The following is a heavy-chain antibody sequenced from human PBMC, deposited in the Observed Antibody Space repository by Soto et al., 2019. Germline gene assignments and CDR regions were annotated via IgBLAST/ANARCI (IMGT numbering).Heavy chain of an antibody. V-gene: IGHV1-69*01. J-gene: IGHJ4*02. CDR2: IVPTYRTA. D-gene: IGHD6-13*01. CDR3: VRDSGAKLSSS. CDR1: GGTFSSYR. Sequence: QVQLVQAGAEVKKPGSSVKVSCKASGGTFSSYRINWVRQAPGQGLEWVGGIVPTYRTADYAQKIQGRVTITADESARTSYMELRSLKSQDTAVYYCVRDSGAKLSSSWGQGTLVTVCS.